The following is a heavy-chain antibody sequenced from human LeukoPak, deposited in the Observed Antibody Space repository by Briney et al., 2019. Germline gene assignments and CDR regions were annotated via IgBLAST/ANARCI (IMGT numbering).Heavy chain of an antibody. D-gene: IGHD1-1*01. CDR2: IYSGVPT. J-gene: IGHJ4*02. CDR1: GVSINRFY. V-gene: IGHV4-4*09. Sequence: PSETLSLTCTTSGVSINRFYWSWVRQPPGKGLEWIGNIYSGVPTYFNPSLKSRVTISVDTSKNQFSLNLTSVTAADTAMYYCAQTTGWPGFDYWGQGILVTVSS. CDR3: AQTTGWPGFDY.